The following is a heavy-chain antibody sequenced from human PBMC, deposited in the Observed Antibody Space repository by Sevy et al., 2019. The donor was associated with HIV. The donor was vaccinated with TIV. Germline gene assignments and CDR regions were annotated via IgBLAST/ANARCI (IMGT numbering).Heavy chain of an antibody. CDR3: ARDDGNYYFHY. CDR1: GFTFSKYW. J-gene: IGHJ4*02. Sequence: ESLKISCAASGFTFSKYWMGWVRQAPGKGLEGVANIKQDAGQKYYVDSVKGRFTISRDNAKNSLYLQMNSLRAEDTAVYFCARDDGNYYFHYWGQGTLVTVSS. D-gene: IGHD1-7*01. V-gene: IGHV3-7*01. CDR2: IKQDAGQK.